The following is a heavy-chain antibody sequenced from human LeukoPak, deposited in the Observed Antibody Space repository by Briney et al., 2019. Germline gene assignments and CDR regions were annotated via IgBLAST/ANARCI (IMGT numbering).Heavy chain of an antibody. CDR3: ARVDCSGGTCRLDF. Sequence: SETLSLTCTVSGGSISSYYWSWIRQPPGKALEWIGYIYYSGSTYYNPSLKSPVTLSVDTSKKQFSLKVNSVTAADTAAYYCARVDCSGGTCRLDFRGQGTLVTVSA. V-gene: IGHV4-59*06. J-gene: IGHJ4*02. CDR2: IYYSGST. D-gene: IGHD2-15*01. CDR1: GGSISSYY.